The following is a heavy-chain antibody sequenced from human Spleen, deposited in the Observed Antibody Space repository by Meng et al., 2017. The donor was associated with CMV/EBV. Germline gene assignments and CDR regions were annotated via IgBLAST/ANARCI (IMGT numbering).Heavy chain of an antibody. V-gene: IGHV1-8*01. D-gene: IGHD3-3*01. CDR3: ARGGFWSGQDAFDI. CDR1: GYTFTSYD. CDR2: MNPNSGNT. Sequence: ASVKVSCKASGYTFTSYDINWVRQATGQGLEWMGWMNPNSGNTGYAQKFQGRVTMTRNTSISTAYMELSGLRSDDTAVYYCARGGFWSGQDAFDIWGQGTTVTVSS. J-gene: IGHJ3*02.